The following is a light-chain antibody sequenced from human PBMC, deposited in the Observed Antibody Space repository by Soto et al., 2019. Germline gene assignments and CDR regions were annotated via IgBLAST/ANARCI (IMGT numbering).Light chain of an antibody. CDR3: SSKRSSDTLYV. Sequence: QSALTQPRSVSGSPGHSVTISCTGTSSDVGAYNYVSWYQQHPGKAPKLIIYEVTYRPSGVSARFSGSKSGNTASLTVSGLQAEDEADYYCSSKRSSDTLYVFGTGTKLTVL. V-gene: IGLV2-14*01. CDR2: EVT. J-gene: IGLJ1*01. CDR1: SSDVGAYNY.